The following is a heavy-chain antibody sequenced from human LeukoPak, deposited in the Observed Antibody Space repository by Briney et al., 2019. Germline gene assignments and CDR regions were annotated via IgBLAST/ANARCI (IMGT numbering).Heavy chain of an antibody. CDR2: IYTSGST. V-gene: IGHV4-61*02. D-gene: IGHD5-18*01. CDR1: GGSISSGSYY. J-gene: IGHJ3*02. Sequence: PSQTPSLTCTVSGGSISSGSYYWSWIRQPAGKGLEWIGRIYTSGSTNYNPSLKSRVTISVDTSKNQFSLKLSSVTAADTAVYYCARDANTAMAYPDAFDIWGQGTMVTVSS. CDR3: ARDANTAMAYPDAFDI.